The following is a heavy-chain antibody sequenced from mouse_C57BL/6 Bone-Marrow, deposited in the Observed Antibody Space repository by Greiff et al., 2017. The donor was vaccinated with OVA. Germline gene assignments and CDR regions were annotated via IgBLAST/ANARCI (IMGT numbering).Heavy chain of an antibody. CDR2: IDPGTGGP. J-gene: IGHJ4*01. D-gene: IGHD2-5*01. V-gene: IGHV1-15*01. CDR1: GYTFTDYE. Sequence: QVQLQQSGAELVRPGASVKLSCKASGYTFTDYEMHWVKQTPVHGLEWIGAIDPGTGGPDYNQKFKGKAILTADKTSSTAYMGLRSLTSDDCAVYYYTRGYSNYYAMDDWGQGTTVTVSS. CDR3: TRGYSNYYAMDD.